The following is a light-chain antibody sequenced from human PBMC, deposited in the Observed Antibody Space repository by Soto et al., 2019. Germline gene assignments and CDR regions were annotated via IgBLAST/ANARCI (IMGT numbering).Light chain of an antibody. J-gene: IGLJ1*01. V-gene: IGLV2-14*01. CDR2: EVN. CDR1: SSDVGGFNY. CDR3: NSYTGSSTLPYV. Sequence: QSVLTQPASVSGSPGQSITISCTGTSSDVGGFNYVSWYQQHPGKAPKLMIYEVNNRPSGVSNRFSGARSGNTASLTISGLQAEDGADYYCNSYTGSSTLPYVFGTGTKLTVL.